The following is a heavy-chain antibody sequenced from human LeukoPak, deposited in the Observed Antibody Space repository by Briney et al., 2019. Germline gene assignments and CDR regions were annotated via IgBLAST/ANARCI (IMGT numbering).Heavy chain of an antibody. CDR1: GFSFSSYG. Sequence: GRSLRLSCAASGFSFSSYGMHWVRQAPGKGLEWVAGISYDGSNKYYADSVKGRFTISRDNSKNTLYLQMNSLRAEDTAVYYCAKGGRYFDWLFPFQHWGPGTLVTVSS. D-gene: IGHD3-9*01. CDR2: ISYDGSNK. J-gene: IGHJ1*01. V-gene: IGHV3-30*18. CDR3: AKGGRYFDWLFPFQH.